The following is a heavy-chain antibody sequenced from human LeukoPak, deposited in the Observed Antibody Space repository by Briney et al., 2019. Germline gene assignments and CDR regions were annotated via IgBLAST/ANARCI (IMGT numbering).Heavy chain of an antibody. V-gene: IGHV3-30*18. CDR1: GFTFSSYG. CDR2: ISYDGSNK. D-gene: IGHD3-3*01. Sequence: GGSLRLSCAAPGFTFSSYGMHWVRQAPGKGLEWVAVISYDGSNKYYADSVKGRFTISRDNSKNALYLQMNSLRAEDTAVYYCAKDGSRITIFGVVPYGMDVWGQGTTVTVSS. CDR3: AKDGSRITIFGVVPYGMDV. J-gene: IGHJ6*02.